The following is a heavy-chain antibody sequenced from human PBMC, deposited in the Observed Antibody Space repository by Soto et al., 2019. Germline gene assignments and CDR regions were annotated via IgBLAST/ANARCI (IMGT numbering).Heavy chain of an antibody. J-gene: IGHJ4*02. CDR3: AYRSGSYCDY. D-gene: IGHD3-10*01. Sequence: TLSLTCAFSVGSISFGGYAWSWIRQPPGKGLEWIGYIYHSGSTYYNPSLKSRVTISVDRSKTQFSLKLSSVTAADTAVYYCAYRSGSYCDYWAQGTLVTVSS. CDR2: IYHSGST. CDR1: VGSISFGGYA. V-gene: IGHV4-30-2*01.